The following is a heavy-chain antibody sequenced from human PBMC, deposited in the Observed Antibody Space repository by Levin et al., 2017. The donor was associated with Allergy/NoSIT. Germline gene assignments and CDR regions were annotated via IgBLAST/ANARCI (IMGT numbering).Heavy chain of an antibody. Sequence: GGSLRLSCSASGFTFSSYAMHWVRQAPGKGLEYVSAISSNGGSTYYADSVKGRFTISRDNSKNTLYLQMSSLRAEDTAVYYCVKGGIAAAGTNAFDIWGQGTMVTVSS. CDR1: GFTFSSYA. CDR3: VKGGIAAAGTNAFDI. D-gene: IGHD6-13*01. V-gene: IGHV3-64D*06. CDR2: ISSNGGST. J-gene: IGHJ3*02.